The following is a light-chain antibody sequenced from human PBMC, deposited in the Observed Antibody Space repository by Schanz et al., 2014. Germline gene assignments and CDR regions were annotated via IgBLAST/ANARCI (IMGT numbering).Light chain of an antibody. Sequence: QSALTQPASVSGSPGQSITISCTGTSSDVGHYDFVSWYQQQPGKAPKLMIYDVTNRPSGVSNRFSGSKSGNTASLTISGLQAEDEADYHCSSHTAITTAVVFGGGTKLTVL. J-gene: IGLJ2*01. CDR2: DVT. V-gene: IGLV2-14*03. CDR3: SSHTAITTAVV. CDR1: SSDVGHYDF.